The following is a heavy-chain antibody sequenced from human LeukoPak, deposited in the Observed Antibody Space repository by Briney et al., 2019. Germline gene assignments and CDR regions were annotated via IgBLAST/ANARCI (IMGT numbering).Heavy chain of an antibody. CDR2: ISRDGTST. Sequence: GGSLRLSCAASGXTFRKYGMHWVRQAPGKGLEYISGISRDGTSTYNANSVKGRFTISRDNSKNTLYLQMGSLRAEDMAVYFCARDGVDSGTESWGYYLDYWGQGSLVTVSS. CDR3: ARDGVDSGTESWGYYLDY. CDR1: GXTFRKYG. D-gene: IGHD2-2*01. J-gene: IGHJ4*02. V-gene: IGHV3-64*01.